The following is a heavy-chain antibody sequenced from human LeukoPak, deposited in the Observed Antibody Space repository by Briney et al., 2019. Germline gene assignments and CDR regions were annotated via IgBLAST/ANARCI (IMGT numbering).Heavy chain of an antibody. V-gene: IGHV4-34*01. D-gene: IGHD3-9*01. J-gene: IGHJ4*02. Sequence: SETLSLTCAVYGGSFSGYYWSWIRQPPGKGLEWIGEINHSGSTNYNPSLKSRVTISVDTSKSQFSLKLSSVTAADTAVYYCARVRWDNIDLTGYYENYFDYWGQGTLVTVSS. CDR1: GGSFSGYY. CDR2: INHSGST. CDR3: ARVRWDNIDLTGYYENYFDY.